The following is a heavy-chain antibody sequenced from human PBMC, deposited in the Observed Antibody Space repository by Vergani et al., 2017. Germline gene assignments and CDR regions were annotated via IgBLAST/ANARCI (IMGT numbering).Heavy chain of an antibody. CDR3: ARDQRAMFTGYYYYYGMDV. Sequence: QVQLVQSGAEVKKPGSSVKVSCKASGGTFSSYAISWVRQAPGQGLEWMGRIIPIFGTANYAQKFQGRVTITADESTSTAYMELSSLRSEDTAVYYCARDQRAMFTGYYYYYGMDVWGQGTTVTVSS. CDR1: GGTFSSYA. D-gene: IGHD5-18*01. CDR2: IIPIFGTA. J-gene: IGHJ6*02. V-gene: IGHV1-69*13.